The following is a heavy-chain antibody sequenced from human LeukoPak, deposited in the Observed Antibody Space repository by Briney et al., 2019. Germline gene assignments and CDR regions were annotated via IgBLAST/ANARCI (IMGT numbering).Heavy chain of an antibody. J-gene: IGHJ4*02. D-gene: IGHD7-27*01. V-gene: IGHV4-59*01. CDR1: GGSISSYY. CDR3: ARLVPGNWDSDY. Sequence: PSETLSLTCTVSGGSISSYYWSWIRQPPGKGLEWIGYIYYSGSTNYNPSLKSRVTISVDTSKNQFSLKLSSVTAADTAVYYCARLVPGNWDSDYWGQGTLVTVSS. CDR2: IYYSGST.